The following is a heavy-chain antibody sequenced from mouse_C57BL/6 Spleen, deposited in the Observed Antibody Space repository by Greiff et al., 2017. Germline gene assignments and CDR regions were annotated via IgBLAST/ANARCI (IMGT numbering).Heavy chain of an antibody. D-gene: IGHD1-1*01. CDR3: ASGGDYYGSPFAY. Sequence: VQLQQSGSGLVAPSQSLSITCTVSGFSLTSYGVDWVRQSPGKGLEWLGVIWGVGRTNYNSDFKSRLSISKDNTKSRVFLKMNSLQTDDTAMYYCASGGDYYGSPFAYWSQGTLVTVSA. CDR1: GFSLTSYG. J-gene: IGHJ3*01. CDR2: IWGVGRT. V-gene: IGHV2-6*01.